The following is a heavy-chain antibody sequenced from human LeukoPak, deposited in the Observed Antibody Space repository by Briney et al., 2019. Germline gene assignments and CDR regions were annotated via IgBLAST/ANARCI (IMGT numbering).Heavy chain of an antibody. J-gene: IGHJ4*02. Sequence: PGRSLRLSCAASGFTFSSYGMHWVRQAPGKRLEWVAVIWYDGSNKYYADSVKGRFTISRDNAKDTLYMQMNSLRAEDTAVYYCARDLGGTADYWGQGTLVTVSS. CDR3: ARDLGGTADY. CDR1: GFTFSSYG. D-gene: IGHD3-10*01. V-gene: IGHV3-33*01. CDR2: IWYDGSNK.